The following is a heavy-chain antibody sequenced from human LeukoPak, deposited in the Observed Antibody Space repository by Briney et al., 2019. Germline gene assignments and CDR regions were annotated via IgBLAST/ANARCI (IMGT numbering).Heavy chain of an antibody. V-gene: IGHV3-23*01. CDR1: GFTFGISA. CDR2: VIVDGGTT. Sequence: GGSLRLSCAASGFTFGISAMGWARHPPGKGLGWVSTVIVDGGTTYYADCVKGRFTISRDNSKNTLYLQMNSLRPEDAAVYFCAKELHGSGNYAFDYWGQGSLVTVSS. J-gene: IGHJ4*02. CDR3: AKELHGSGNYAFDY. D-gene: IGHD3-10*01.